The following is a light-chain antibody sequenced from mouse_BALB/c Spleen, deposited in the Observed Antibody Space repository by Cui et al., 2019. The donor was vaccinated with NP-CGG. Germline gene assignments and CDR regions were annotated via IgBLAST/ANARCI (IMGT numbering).Light chain of an antibody. J-gene: IGLJ1*01. V-gene: IGLV1*01. CDR3: ALWYSNHWV. Sequence: QAVVTEESALTTSPGETVTLTCRSSTGAVTTSNYANWVQEKPDHLFTSLIGGTSNRVPGVPARFSGSLIGNKAALTITGAQTEDEAMYFCALWYSNHWVFGGGTKLTVL. CDR2: GTS. CDR1: TGAVTTSNY.